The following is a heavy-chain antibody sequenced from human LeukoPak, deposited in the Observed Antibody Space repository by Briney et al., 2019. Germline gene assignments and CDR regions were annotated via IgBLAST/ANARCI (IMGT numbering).Heavy chain of an antibody. CDR3: ARARPTLGIAVAGYYFDY. V-gene: IGHV1-18*01. Sequence: GASVKVSCKASGYTFTSYGISWVRQAPGQGLEWMGWISAYNGNTNYAQKLQGRVTMTTDTSTSTAYMELRSLRSDDTAVYYCARARPTLGIAVAGYYFDYWGQGTLVTVSS. CDR1: GYTFTSYG. J-gene: IGHJ4*02. D-gene: IGHD6-19*01. CDR2: ISAYNGNT.